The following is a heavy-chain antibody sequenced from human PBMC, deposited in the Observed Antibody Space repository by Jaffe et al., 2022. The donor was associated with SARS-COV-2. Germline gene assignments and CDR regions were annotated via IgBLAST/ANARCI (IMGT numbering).Heavy chain of an antibody. V-gene: IGHV1-2*02. Sequence: QVQLVQSGAEVKKPGASVKVSCKASGYTFTGYYMHWVRQAPGQGLEWMGWINPNSGGTNYAQKFQGRVTMTRDTSISTAYMELSRLRSDDTAVYYCARDKYYYDSSGSYYFDYWGQGTLVTVSS. D-gene: IGHD3-22*01. J-gene: IGHJ4*02. CDR1: GYTFTGYY. CDR2: INPNSGGT. CDR3: ARDKYYYDSSGSYYFDY.